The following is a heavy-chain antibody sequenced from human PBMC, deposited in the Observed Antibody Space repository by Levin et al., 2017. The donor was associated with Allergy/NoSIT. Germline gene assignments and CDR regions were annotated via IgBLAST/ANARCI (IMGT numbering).Heavy chain of an antibody. Sequence: LTGGSLRLSCAASGFTFSRYDIHWLRQRSGRGLEWVSAIGTSNDTYYAVSVKGRFTISREDAKNSLYLQMNSLRVGDTAVYYCARGPWFDPWGQGTLVTVSS. J-gene: IGHJ5*02. CDR2: IGTSNDT. CDR1: GFTFSRYD. V-gene: IGHV3-13*01. CDR3: ARGPWFDP.